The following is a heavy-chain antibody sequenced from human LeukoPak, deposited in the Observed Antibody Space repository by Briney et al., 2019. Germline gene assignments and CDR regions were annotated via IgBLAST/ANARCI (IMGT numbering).Heavy chain of an antibody. Sequence: SETPSLTCSVSGDSIAATSYYWAWIRQPPGKGLEWIGSIYYSGNTNYEPPLQSRVTISVDTSKTQFSLSLSSVTAADTAVYYCARQIRYTYDPNWFHPWGQGTLVTVPS. J-gene: IGHJ5*02. D-gene: IGHD5-12*01. CDR1: GDSIAATSYY. CDR2: IYYSGNT. V-gene: IGHV4-39*01. CDR3: ARQIRYTYDPNWFHP.